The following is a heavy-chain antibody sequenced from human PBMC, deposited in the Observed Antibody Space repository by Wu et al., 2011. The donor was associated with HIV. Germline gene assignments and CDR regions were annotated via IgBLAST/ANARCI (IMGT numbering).Heavy chain of an antibody. J-gene: IGHJ6*02. CDR3: ARVGISSSDYYGMDV. D-gene: IGHD1-14*01. Sequence: QVQLVQSGAEVKKPGSSVTVSCKASGGTFSSYAISWVRQAPGQGLEWMGMIIPIFGTAKYAQKFQGRVTITADDSTSTAYMELSSLRSEDTAVYYCARVGISSSDYYGMDVWGQGTTVTVS. V-gene: IGHV1-69*15. CDR1: GGTFSSYA. CDR2: IIPIFGTA.